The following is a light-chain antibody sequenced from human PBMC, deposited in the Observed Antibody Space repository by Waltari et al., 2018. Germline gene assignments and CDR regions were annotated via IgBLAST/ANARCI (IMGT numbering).Light chain of an antibody. Sequence: DIQMTQSPSSLSASVGDRVTITCRASQSNSNYLNWYQQKPGKAPKLLIYAASSLQSGVPSRFSGSGSGTDFTLTISSLQPEDFATYYCQQSYSFGGGTKVEIK. J-gene: IGKJ4*01. CDR1: QSNSNY. CDR3: QQSYS. V-gene: IGKV1-39*01. CDR2: AAS.